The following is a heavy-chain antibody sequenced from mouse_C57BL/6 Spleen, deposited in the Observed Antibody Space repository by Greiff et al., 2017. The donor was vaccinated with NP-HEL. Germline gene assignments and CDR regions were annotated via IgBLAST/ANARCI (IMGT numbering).Heavy chain of an antibody. Sequence: QVHVKQSGAELVKPGASVKLSCKASGYTFTSYWMQWVKQRPGQGLEWIGEIDPSDSYTNYNQKFKGKATLTVDTSSSTAYMQLSSLTSEDSAVYYCATYGSRGAMDYWGQGTSVTVSS. CDR2: IDPSDSYT. J-gene: IGHJ4*01. D-gene: IGHD1-1*01. V-gene: IGHV1-50*01. CDR3: ATYGSRGAMDY. CDR1: GYTFTSYW.